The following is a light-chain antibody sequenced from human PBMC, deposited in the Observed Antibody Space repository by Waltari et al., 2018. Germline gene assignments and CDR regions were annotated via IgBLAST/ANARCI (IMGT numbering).Light chain of an antibody. J-gene: IGLJ1*01. Sequence: QSALTQPASVSGSPGQSITISCTGTSSDVGGYNYVSWYQQHPGKAPKLIIYYVQNRPSGVSYRLSGSKSCNTASLTISGLQAEDEADYYCSSYTSSSTYVFGTGTKVTVL. CDR1: SSDVGGYNY. CDR3: SSYTSSSTYV. V-gene: IGLV2-14*03. CDR2: YVQ.